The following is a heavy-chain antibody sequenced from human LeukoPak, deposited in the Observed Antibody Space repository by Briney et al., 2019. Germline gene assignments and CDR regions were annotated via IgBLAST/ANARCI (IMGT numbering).Heavy chain of an antibody. CDR2: IIPIFGTA. CDR1: GGTFSSYA. D-gene: IGHD2-2*01. Sequence: GASVKVSCKASGGTFSSYAISWVRQAPGQGLEWMGGIIPIFGTANYAQKFQGRVTITADESTSTAYMELSSLRSEDTAVYYCARVPESRVVPAVVGYYYYGMDVWGQGTTVTVSS. CDR3: ARVPESRVVPAVVGYYYYGMDV. J-gene: IGHJ6*02. V-gene: IGHV1-69*13.